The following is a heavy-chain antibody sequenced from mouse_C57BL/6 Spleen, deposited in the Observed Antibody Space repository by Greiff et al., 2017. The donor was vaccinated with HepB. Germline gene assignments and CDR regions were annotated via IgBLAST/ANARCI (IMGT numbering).Heavy chain of an antibody. V-gene: IGHV1-76*01. CDR3: AREKARYFDV. J-gene: IGHJ1*03. Sequence: VQLKQSGAELVRPGASVKLSCKASGYTFTDYYINWVKQRPGQGLEWIARIYPGSGNTYYNEKFKGKATLTAEKSSSTAYMQLSSLTSEDSAVYFCAREKARYFDVWGTGTTVTVSS. CDR2: IYPGSGNT. CDR1: GYTFTDYY.